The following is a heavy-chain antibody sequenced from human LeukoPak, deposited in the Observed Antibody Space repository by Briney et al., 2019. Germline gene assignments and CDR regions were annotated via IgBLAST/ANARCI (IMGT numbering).Heavy chain of an antibody. CDR3: ARRSDYGDYVEKSVSDY. CDR1: GGSISSSNW. Sequence: WETLSLTCAVSGGSISSSNWWTWLRQPPGTGLGWSGEIYHSGSTNYNPSLKTRVTISVDKSKNQFSLKLSSVTAEDTAVYYCARRSDYGDYVEKSVSDYWGQGTLVTVSS. D-gene: IGHD4-17*01. CDR2: IYHSGST. J-gene: IGHJ4*02. V-gene: IGHV4-4*02.